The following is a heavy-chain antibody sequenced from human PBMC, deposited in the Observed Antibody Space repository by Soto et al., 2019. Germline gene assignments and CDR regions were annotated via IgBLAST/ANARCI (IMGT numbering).Heavy chain of an antibody. Sequence: PGGSLRLSCAASGFTFNTFWMHWVRQAPGKCLDWVSVICYDESNNYYADSVKGRFTISRDNSKYTLYLQMNSLRAEDTAVYYCARDPDGSGWPPYYFDYWGQGTLVTVSS. CDR2: ICYDESNN. V-gene: IGHV3-33*08. J-gene: IGHJ4*02. D-gene: IGHD6-19*01. CDR1: GFTFNTFW. CDR3: ARDPDGSGWPPYYFDY.